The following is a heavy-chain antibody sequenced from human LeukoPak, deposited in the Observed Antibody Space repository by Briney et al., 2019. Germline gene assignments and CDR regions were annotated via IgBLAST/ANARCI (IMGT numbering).Heavy chain of an antibody. D-gene: IGHD2-2*02. Sequence: SGTLSLTCTVPGGSVSSGSYYWSWIRQPPGKGLEWIGYIYYSGSTNYNPSLKSRVTISVDTSKNQFSLKLSSVTAADTAVYYCASIYCSSTSCYMWAPYDAFDIWGQGTMVTVSS. V-gene: IGHV4-61*01. J-gene: IGHJ3*02. CDR2: IYYSGST. CDR1: GGSVSSGSYY. CDR3: ASIYCSSTSCYMWAPYDAFDI.